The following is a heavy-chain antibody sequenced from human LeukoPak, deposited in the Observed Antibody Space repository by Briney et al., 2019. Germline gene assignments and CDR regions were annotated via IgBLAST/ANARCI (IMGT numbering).Heavy chain of an antibody. D-gene: IGHD6-19*01. V-gene: IGHV3-23*01. J-gene: IGHJ4*02. CDR3: ASSRRGYDTGWNYFDY. Sequence: GGSLRLSCTTSGFTFNFHAMTWVRQAPGNGLEWVATITHTGTRTYHADSVKGRFTISRDNSGGTLFLQMSSLRADDTAVYYCASSRRGYDTGWNYFDYWGQGTLVTVSS. CDR2: ITHTGTRT. CDR1: GFTFNFHA.